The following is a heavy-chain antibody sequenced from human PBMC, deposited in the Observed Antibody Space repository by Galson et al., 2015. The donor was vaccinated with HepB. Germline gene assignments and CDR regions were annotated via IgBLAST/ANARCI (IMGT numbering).Heavy chain of an antibody. V-gene: IGHV1-2*06. J-gene: IGHJ6*03. CDR2: INPNSGVT. Sequence: SVKVSCKASGYTFTAYLMHWVRQAPGQGLEWIGRINPNSGVTRFAQNFQGKVTMTRDTSSSTAYMDLSSLRPDDTAVYYCARDGTGSENYDMDDWGKGTKVTVSS. D-gene: IGHD2-8*02. CDR1: GYTFTAYL. CDR3: ARDGTGSENYDMDD.